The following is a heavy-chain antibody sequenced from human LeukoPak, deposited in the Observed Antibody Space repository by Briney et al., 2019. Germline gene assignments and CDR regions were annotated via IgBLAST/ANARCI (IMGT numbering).Heavy chain of an antibody. D-gene: IGHD6-19*01. V-gene: IGHV4-4*07. Sequence: PSETLSLTCTVSGGSISSYYWIWIRQPAGKGLEWIGRIYTSGSTNYNPSLKSRVTMSVDTSKNQVSLKLRPVTDADTAVYYCARGGRGKAVDFDFWGQGTLVTVSS. CDR2: IYTSGST. J-gene: IGHJ4*02. CDR1: GGSISSYY. CDR3: ARGGRGKAVDFDF.